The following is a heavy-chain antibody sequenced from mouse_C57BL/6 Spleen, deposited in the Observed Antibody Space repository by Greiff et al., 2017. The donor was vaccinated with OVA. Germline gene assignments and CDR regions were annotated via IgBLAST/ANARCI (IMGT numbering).Heavy chain of an antibody. D-gene: IGHD1-1*01. V-gene: IGHV2-3*01. J-gene: IGHJ1*03. CDR3: AKLRGFFTTVVATEWYFDV. Sequence: VKLQESGPGLVAPSQSLSITCTVSGFSLTSYGVSWVRQPPGKGLEWLGVIWGDGSTNYHSALISRLSISKDNSKSQVFLKLNSLQTDDTATYYCAKLRGFFTTVVATEWYFDVWGTGTTVTVSS. CDR1: GFSLTSYG. CDR2: IWGDGST.